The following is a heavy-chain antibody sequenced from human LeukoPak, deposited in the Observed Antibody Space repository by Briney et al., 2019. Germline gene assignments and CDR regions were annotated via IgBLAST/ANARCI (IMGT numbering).Heavy chain of an antibody. CDR2: ISSSGSTI. V-gene: IGHV3-48*03. Sequence: GGSLRLSCAASGFTFSSYEMNWVRQAPGTGLEWVSYISSSGSTIYYADSVKGRFTISRDNAKNSLYLQMNSLRAEDTAVYYCARDLGFGDSKGYWGQGTLVTVLS. CDR3: ARDLGFGDSKGY. D-gene: IGHD3-10*01. CDR1: GFTFSSYE. J-gene: IGHJ4*02.